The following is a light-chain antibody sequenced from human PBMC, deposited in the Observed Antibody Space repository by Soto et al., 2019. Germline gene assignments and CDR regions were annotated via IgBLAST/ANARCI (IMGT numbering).Light chain of an antibody. Sequence: SYELPQPPSVSVSAGQAARITCGGDTIGSQSVHWYQQKPGQAPVLVVHDDSDRPSGVPERFSGSNSGNTATLTISRVEAGDEADYYCQVWDSLNDHYVFGTGTKVTVL. CDR3: QVWDSLNDHYV. J-gene: IGLJ1*01. CDR2: DDS. V-gene: IGLV3-21*02. CDR1: TIGSQS.